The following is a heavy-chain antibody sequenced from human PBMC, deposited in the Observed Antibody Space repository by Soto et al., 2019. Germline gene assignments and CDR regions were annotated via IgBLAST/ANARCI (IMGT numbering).Heavy chain of an antibody. CDR3: ARGFAYDILTGYYNY. D-gene: IGHD3-9*01. V-gene: IGHV4-34*01. CDR2: INHSGST. CDR1: GGSFSGYY. J-gene: IGHJ4*02. Sequence: QVQLQQWGAGLLKPSETLSLTCAVYGGSFSGYYWSWIRQPPGKGLEWIGEINHSGSTNYNPSLKSRVTISVDTSKNQFSLSLSSVTAADTAVYYCARGFAYDILTGYYNYWGQGTLVTVSS.